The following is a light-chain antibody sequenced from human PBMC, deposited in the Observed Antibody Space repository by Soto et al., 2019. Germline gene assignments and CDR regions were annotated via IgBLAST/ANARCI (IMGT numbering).Light chain of an antibody. Sequence: ALTQPASVSGSPGQSITISCTGTNSDVGGYNYVSWYQQHPGKAPKLLIYEVSNRPSGVSDRFSGSKSGSTASLTVSGLKDEDEADYYCSSDAGSNNFGFGTGTKVTVL. CDR3: SSDAGSNNFG. J-gene: IGLJ1*01. CDR2: EVS. V-gene: IGLV2-14*03. CDR1: NSDVGGYNY.